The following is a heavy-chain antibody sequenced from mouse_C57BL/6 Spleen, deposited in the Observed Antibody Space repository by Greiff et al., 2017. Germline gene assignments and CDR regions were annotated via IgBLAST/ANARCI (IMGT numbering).Heavy chain of an antibody. Sequence: EVQVVESGGGLVQPKGSLKLSCAASGFSFNTYAMNWVRQAPGKGLEWVARIRSKSNNYATYYADSVKDRFTISRDDSESMLYLQMNNLKTEDTAMYYCVREGRLYVYAMDYWGQGTSVTVSA. CDR1: GFSFNTYA. CDR3: VREGRLYVYAMDY. CDR2: IRSKSNNYAT. D-gene: IGHD6-1*01. J-gene: IGHJ4*01. V-gene: IGHV10-1*01.